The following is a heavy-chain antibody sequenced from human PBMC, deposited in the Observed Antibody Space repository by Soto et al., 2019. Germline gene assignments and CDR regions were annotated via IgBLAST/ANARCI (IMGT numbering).Heavy chain of an antibody. D-gene: IGHD1-1*01. CDR1: GYTFTSYD. J-gene: IGHJ6*02. Sequence: ASVKVSCKASGYTFTSYDINWVRQATGQGLEWMGWMNPNSGNTGYAQKFQGRVTMTRNTSISTAYMEPSSLRSEDTAVYYCARGRRYNSNDDYCGIDVWGQRTRVTVSS. V-gene: IGHV1-8*01. CDR2: MNPNSGNT. CDR3: ARGRRYNSNDDYCGIDV.